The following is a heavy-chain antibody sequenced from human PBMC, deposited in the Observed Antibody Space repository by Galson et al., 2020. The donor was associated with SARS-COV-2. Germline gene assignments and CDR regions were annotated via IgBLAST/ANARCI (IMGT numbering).Heavy chain of an antibody. D-gene: IGHD2-2*01. CDR1: GFTFSSYS. Sequence: GGSLRLSCAASGFTFSSYSMNWVRQAPGKGLEWVSSISSSSSYIYYADSVKGRFTISRDNAKNSLYLKMNSLRVEDTAVYYCARGHNRDIVVVPGAIPYYYYYMDVWGKGTTVTVSS. CDR2: ISSSSSYI. V-gene: IGHV3-21*01. J-gene: IGHJ6*03. CDR3: ARGHNRDIVVVPGAIPYYYYYMDV.